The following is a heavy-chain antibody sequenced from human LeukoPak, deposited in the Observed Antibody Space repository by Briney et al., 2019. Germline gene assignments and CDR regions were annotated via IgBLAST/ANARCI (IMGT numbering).Heavy chain of an antibody. D-gene: IGHD3-10*01. J-gene: IGHJ1*01. V-gene: IGHV5-51*01. Sequence: PGESLKISCEGSGYTFSTYWIGWVRQMPGKGLEWMGIIYPGDSDTKYSPSLQGQVTIPADKSINTAYLQWSSLRASDTAMYYCARLRRITPVGYFQHWGQGTLVTVSS. CDR2: IYPGDSDT. CDR1: GYTFSTYW. CDR3: ARLRRITPVGYFQH.